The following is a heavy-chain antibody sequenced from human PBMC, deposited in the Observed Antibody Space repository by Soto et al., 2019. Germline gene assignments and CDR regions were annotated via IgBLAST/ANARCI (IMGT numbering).Heavy chain of an antibody. CDR1: GYSISSGYY. Sequence: KTSETLSLTCAVSGYSISSGYYWSWIRQSAGKGLEWIGRIYTSGNTHYNPSLKSRVTVSIDTSKNQFFLTVNSVTAADSAVYYCARESGDNWDYEAYWGQGTPVTVSS. V-gene: IGHV4-4*07. D-gene: IGHD1-7*01. J-gene: IGHJ4*02. CDR3: ARESGDNWDYEAY. CDR2: IYTSGNT.